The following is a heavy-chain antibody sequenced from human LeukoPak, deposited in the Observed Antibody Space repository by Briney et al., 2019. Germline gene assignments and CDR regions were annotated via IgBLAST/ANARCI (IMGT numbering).Heavy chain of an antibody. V-gene: IGHV3-11*01. CDR2: ISSSGSTI. Sequence: PGGSLRLPCAASGFTFSDYYMSWIRQAPGKGLEWVSYISSSGSTIYYADSVKGRFTISRDNAKNSLYLQMNSLRAEDTAVYYCARGCGVVVPAAIGGDYGMDVWGQGTTVTVSS. J-gene: IGHJ6*01. CDR1: GFTFSDYY. D-gene: IGHD2-2*01. CDR3: ARGCGVVVPAAIGGDYGMDV.